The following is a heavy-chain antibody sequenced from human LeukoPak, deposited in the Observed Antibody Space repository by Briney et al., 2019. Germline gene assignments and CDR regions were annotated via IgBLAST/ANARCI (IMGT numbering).Heavy chain of an antibody. Sequence: SETLSLTCAVYGGSFSGYYWSWIRQPPGKGLEWIGEINHSGSTNYNPSLKSRVTISVDTSKNQFSLKLSSVTAADTAVYYCARDYKWELRYFDYWGHGTLVTVSP. CDR2: INHSGST. J-gene: IGHJ4*01. V-gene: IGHV4-34*01. CDR3: ARDYKWELRYFDY. CDR1: GGSFSGYY. D-gene: IGHD1-26*01.